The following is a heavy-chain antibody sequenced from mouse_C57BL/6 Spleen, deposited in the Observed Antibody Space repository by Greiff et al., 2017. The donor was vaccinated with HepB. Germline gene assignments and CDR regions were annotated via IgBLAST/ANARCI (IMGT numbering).Heavy chain of an antibody. Sequence: VQLQQSGPELVKPGASVKIPCKASGYTFTDYNMDWVKQSHGKSLEWIGDINPNNGGTIYNQKFKGKATLTVDKSSSTAYMELRSLTSEDTAVYYCARMGLLRDAMDYWGQGTSVTVSS. J-gene: IGHJ4*01. V-gene: IGHV1-18*01. CDR1: GYTFTDYN. CDR2: INPNNGGT. CDR3: ARMGLLRDAMDY. D-gene: IGHD2-3*01.